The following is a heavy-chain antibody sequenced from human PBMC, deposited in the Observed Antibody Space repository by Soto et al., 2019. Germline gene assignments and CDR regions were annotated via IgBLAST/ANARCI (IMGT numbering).Heavy chain of an antibody. V-gene: IGHV3-15*07. CDR2: IKSKTDGGTT. CDR3: TTDPIQYYYYGMDV. Sequence: GGSLRLSCAASGFTFSNAWMNWVRQAPGKGLEWVGRIKSKTDGGTTDYAAPVKGRFTISRDDSKNTLYLQMNSLKTEDTAVYYCTTDPIQYYYYGMDVWGQGTTVTVSS. J-gene: IGHJ6*02. D-gene: IGHD5-18*01. CDR1: GFTFSNAW.